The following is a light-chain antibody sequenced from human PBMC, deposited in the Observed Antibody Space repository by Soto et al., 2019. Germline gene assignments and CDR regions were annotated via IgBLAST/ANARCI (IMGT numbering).Light chain of an antibody. Sequence: EIALTQSPATLSLSPGERATLSCRASQSVSSYLAWYQQKPGQAPRLLIYDASNRATGIPARFSGSGSGTDFTLTISSLEPEDFAVYYCQERSNSPPSLTFGGGTKVEIK. CDR2: DAS. J-gene: IGKJ4*01. CDR3: QERSNSPPSLT. V-gene: IGKV3-11*01. CDR1: QSVSSY.